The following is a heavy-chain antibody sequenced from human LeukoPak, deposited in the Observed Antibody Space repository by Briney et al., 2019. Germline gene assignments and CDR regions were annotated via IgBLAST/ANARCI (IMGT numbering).Heavy chain of an antibody. V-gene: IGHV4-39*01. CDR3: ASSTVDTVMVTANFDY. CDR2: FYYSGRT. Sequence: SETLSFTCTVSGGSISSTNYYWAWIRQPPGKGLEWLGSFYYSGRTYYNPSLKSRVTISVDTTKNQFSLKLNSVTAADTAVYYCASSTVDTVMVTANFDYWGQGTLVTVSS. D-gene: IGHD5-18*01. CDR1: GGSISSTNYY. J-gene: IGHJ4*02.